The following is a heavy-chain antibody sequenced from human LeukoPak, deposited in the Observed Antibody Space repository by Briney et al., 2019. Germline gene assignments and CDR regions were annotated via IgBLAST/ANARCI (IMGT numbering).Heavy chain of an antibody. CDR2: IYYSGST. Sequence: KPSETLSLTCTVSGGSISSYYWGWIRQPPGKGLEWIGSIYYSGSTYYNPSLKSRVTISVDTSKNQFSLKLSSVTAADTAVYYCARQGFVVRGEPNWFDPWGQGTLVTVSS. V-gene: IGHV4-59*05. D-gene: IGHD3-10*01. CDR1: GGSISSYY. CDR3: ARQGFVVRGEPNWFDP. J-gene: IGHJ5*02.